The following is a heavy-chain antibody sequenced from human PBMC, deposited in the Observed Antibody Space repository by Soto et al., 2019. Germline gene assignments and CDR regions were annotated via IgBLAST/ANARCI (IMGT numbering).Heavy chain of an antibody. D-gene: IGHD4-17*01. J-gene: IGHJ4*02. V-gene: IGHV3-48*01. CDR2: INSGSNSI. Sequence: GGSLRLSCAASGFTFRTYSMNWVRQAPGKGLEWLSYINSGSNSISYADSVKGRFTISRDSSKNTLYLQMNSLRVEDTAVYYCARDQTTVSFDYWGPGTLVTVSS. CDR3: ARDQTTVSFDY. CDR1: GFTFRTYS.